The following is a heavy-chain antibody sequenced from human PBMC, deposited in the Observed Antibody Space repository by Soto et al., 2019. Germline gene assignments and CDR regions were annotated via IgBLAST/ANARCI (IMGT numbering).Heavy chain of an antibody. Sequence: GGSLRLSCAASGFTFDEYALTWVRQAPGKGLEWVVGINWNGGSKGYADSVKGRFTISRDNAKSSLYLQMNNLRAEDTAFYFCARATQSYYDTSGYYSYVHWGQGAQVTVSS. CDR1: GFTFDEYA. D-gene: IGHD3-22*01. CDR3: ARATQSYYDTSGYYSYVH. CDR2: INWNGGSK. J-gene: IGHJ4*02. V-gene: IGHV3-20*04.